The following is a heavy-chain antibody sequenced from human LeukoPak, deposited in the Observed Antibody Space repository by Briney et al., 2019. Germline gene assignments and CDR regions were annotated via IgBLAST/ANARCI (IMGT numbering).Heavy chain of an antibody. J-gene: IGHJ5*02. CDR3: ARDPPGAQWFDP. Sequence: SETLSLTCAVYGGSFSGYYWSWIRQPPGKGLEWIGEINHSGSTYYNPSLKSRVTISVDTSKNQFSLKLSSVTAADTAVYYCARDPPGAQWFDPWGQGALVTVSS. D-gene: IGHD3-10*01. V-gene: IGHV4-34*01. CDR2: INHSGST. CDR1: GGSFSGYY.